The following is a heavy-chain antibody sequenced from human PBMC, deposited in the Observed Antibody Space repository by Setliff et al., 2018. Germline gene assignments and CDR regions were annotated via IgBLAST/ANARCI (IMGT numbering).Heavy chain of an antibody. CDR1: GYSISSGYY. Sequence: SETLSLTCAVSGYSISSGYYWGWIRQPPGKGLEWIGIIYHSGSTNYNPSLKSRVTISVDTSKNQFSLKLNSVTAADTAVYYCARKGISALSGAFDMWGQGTMVTVSS. V-gene: IGHV4-38-2*01. J-gene: IGHJ3*02. CDR2: IYHSGST. D-gene: IGHD1-26*01. CDR3: ARKGISALSGAFDM.